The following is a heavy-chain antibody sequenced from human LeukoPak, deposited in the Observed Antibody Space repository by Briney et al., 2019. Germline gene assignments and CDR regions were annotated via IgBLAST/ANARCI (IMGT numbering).Heavy chain of an antibody. V-gene: IGHV4-39*07. Sequence: PSETLSLTCTVSGGSISSSSYYWGWIRQPPGKGLEWIGSIYHSRSTHYNPSLKSRVTISTDTSKNQFSLKLTSVTAADTAVYYCARGKVVAGTPGQNSWDYWGQGTLVTVSS. J-gene: IGHJ4*02. CDR1: GGSISSSSYY. D-gene: IGHD6-19*01. CDR3: ARGKVVAGTPGQNSWDY. CDR2: IYHSRST.